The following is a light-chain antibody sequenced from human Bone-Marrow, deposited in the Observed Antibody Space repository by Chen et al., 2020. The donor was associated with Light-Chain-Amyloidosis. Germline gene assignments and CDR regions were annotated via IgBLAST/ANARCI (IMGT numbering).Light chain of an antibody. CDR3: QVWDRSSDRPV. V-gene: IGLV3-21*02. Sequence: SYVLTQPSSVPVAPGQTATITCVGNNIASTRVHWYQQTPGQAPLLVVYDDSDRPSGIPERLSGSNSGNTATLTISRVEAGDEADYYCQVWDRSSDRPVFGGGTKLTVL. CDR1: NIASTR. CDR2: DDS. J-gene: IGLJ3*02.